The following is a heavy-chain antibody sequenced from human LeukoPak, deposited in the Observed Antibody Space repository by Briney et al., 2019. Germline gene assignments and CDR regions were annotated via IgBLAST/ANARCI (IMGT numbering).Heavy chain of an antibody. V-gene: IGHV4-61*02. D-gene: IGHD3-16*01. J-gene: IGHJ5*02. CDR3: ARVNLQGVPSP. CDR1: GGSIGSGSYY. CDR2: IYTSGST. Sequence: SETLSLTCTVSGGSIGSGSYYWSWIRQPAGKGLEWIGRIYTSGSTNYNPSLKSRVTISVDTSKNQFSLKLSSVTAADTAVYHCARVNLQGVPSPWGQGILVTVSS.